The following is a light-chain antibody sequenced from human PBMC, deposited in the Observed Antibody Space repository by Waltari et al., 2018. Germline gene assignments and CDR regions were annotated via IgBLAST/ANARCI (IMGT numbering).Light chain of an antibody. J-gene: IGKJ1*01. CDR2: WAS. CDR3: QQYYGRRT. CDR1: QSILYNSNDKNY. Sequence: DIVMTQSPDSLAVSLGERATISCKSSQSILYNSNDKNYLAWYKQKPGQPPKLLIYWASTRESGVPYRFSGSGSGTDFTLTISCLQAEDVAVYYCQQYYGRRTFGQGTKVEIK. V-gene: IGKV4-1*01.